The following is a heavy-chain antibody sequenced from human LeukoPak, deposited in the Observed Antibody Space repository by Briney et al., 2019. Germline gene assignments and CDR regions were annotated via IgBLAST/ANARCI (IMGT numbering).Heavy chain of an antibody. CDR1: GASITSNGYF. Sequence: PSETLSLTCTVTGASITSNGYFWSWIRQPPGKGLEWIGNIYYNGDTYYKPSLKSRVTISVDTSKRQFSLRLNSVTAADMSVYYCARRHIIVAGPDYFDYWGLGTLVTVSS. V-gene: IGHV4-39*01. CDR3: ARRHIIVAGPDYFDY. D-gene: IGHD5-12*01. J-gene: IGHJ4*02. CDR2: IYYNGDT.